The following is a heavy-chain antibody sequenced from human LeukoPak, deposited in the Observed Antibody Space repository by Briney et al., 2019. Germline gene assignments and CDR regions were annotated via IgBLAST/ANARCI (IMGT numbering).Heavy chain of an antibody. CDR2: FSGSGGST. D-gene: IGHD3-22*01. CDR3: AKGNDSSAYASIDY. CDR1: GFTFSNYA. Sequence: GGSLRLSCAASGFTFSNYAMNWVRQAPGKGLEWVSAFSGSGGSTFYAGSVKGRFTISRDNPRNTLYLQMSSLRVEDTAVYYCAKGNDSSAYASIDYWGQGTLVTVSS. J-gene: IGHJ4*02. V-gene: IGHV3-23*01.